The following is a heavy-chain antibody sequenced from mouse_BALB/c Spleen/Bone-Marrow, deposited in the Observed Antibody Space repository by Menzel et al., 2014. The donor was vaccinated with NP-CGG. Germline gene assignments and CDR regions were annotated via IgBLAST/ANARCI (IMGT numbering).Heavy chain of an antibody. V-gene: IGHV2-6-7*01. CDR2: IWGDGST. D-gene: IGHD1-1*01. CDR1: GFSLTGYG. Sequence: VKVVESGPGLVAPSQSLSITCTVSGFSLTGYGVNWVRQPPGKGLEWLGMIWGDGSTDYNSVLKSRLNISKDNSKSQVFLKMNSLQTDDTARYYCARSFTTVVATPFDYWGQGTTLTVSS. J-gene: IGHJ2*01. CDR3: ARSFTTVVATPFDY.